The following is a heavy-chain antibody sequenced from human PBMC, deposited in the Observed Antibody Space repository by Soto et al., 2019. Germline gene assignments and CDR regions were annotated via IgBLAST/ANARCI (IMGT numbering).Heavy chain of an antibody. D-gene: IGHD2-21*02. Sequence: GGSLRLSCAASGFTLTHYSMNWVRQAPGKGLEWVAYISSSSNNIYYADSVKGRFTISRDNVKNSVDLQMNSLRDEDTAVYYCARDARREVTSFLNYWGPGILVTVS. CDR1: GFTLTHYS. CDR2: ISSSSNNI. J-gene: IGHJ4*02. CDR3: ARDARREVTSFLNY. V-gene: IGHV3-48*02.